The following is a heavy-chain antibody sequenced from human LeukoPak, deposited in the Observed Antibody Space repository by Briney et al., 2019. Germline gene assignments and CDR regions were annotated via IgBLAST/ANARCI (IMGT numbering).Heavy chain of an antibody. D-gene: IGHD3-22*01. CDR3: ARVGRYDSSGYYAGY. CDR1: GFTFSSYW. Sequence: PGGSLRLSCAASGFTFSSYWMHWVRQAPGKGLEWVSYISSSGSTIYYADSVKGRFTISRDNAKNSLYLQMNSLRAEDTAVYYCARVGRYDSSGYYAGYWGQGTLVTVSS. V-gene: IGHV3-48*04. CDR2: ISSSGSTI. J-gene: IGHJ4*02.